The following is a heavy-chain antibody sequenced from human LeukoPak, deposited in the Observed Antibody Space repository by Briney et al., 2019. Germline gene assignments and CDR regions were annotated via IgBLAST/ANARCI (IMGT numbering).Heavy chain of an antibody. V-gene: IGHV1-46*01. CDR2: INPSGGST. CDR3: ARGGAAYCGGDCPPNDY. Sequence: APVKVSCKASGYTFTSYYMHWVRHAPGQGLEWMGIINPSGGSTSYAQKFQGRVTMTRDMSTSTVYMELSSLRSEDTAVYYCARGGAAYCGGDCPPNDYWGQGTLVTVSS. CDR1: GYTFTSYY. J-gene: IGHJ4*02. D-gene: IGHD2-21*02.